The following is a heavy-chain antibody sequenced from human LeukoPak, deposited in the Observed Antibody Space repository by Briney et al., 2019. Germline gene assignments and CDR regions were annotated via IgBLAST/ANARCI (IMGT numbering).Heavy chain of an antibody. CDR3: ARDLEGQWLVFDY. J-gene: IGHJ4*02. CDR1: GFTFSSYS. Sequence: GGSLRLSCAASGFTFSSYSMNWVRQAPGKGLEWVSSISSSSSYICYADSVKGRFTISRDNAKNSLYLQMNSLRAEDTAVYYCARDLEGQWLVFDYWGQGTLVTVSS. CDR2: ISSSSSYI. V-gene: IGHV3-21*01. D-gene: IGHD6-19*01.